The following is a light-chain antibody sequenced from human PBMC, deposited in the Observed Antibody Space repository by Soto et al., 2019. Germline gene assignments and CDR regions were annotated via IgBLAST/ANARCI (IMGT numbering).Light chain of an antibody. CDR1: QSIGNL. J-gene: IGKJ1*01. CDR2: HAS. V-gene: IGKV1-5*01. CDR3: QQYDDYWS. Sequence: IQMTQSPSTLSASVGDRVTITCRASQSIGNLLAWYQQKPGKAPELLIYHASALEGRVPARFRGSGSGTEFTLTISSLQPDDLATYYCQQYDDYWSFGQGTKVEIK.